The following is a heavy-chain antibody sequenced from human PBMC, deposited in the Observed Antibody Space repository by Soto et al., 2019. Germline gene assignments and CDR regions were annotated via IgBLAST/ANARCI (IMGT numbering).Heavy chain of an antibody. CDR2: VYYTGNT. V-gene: IGHV4-61*08. D-gene: IGHD1-26*01. Sequence: QVQLQESGPGLVKASETLSLSCSVSGGSVSSGGFHWNWIRQSPGRGLEWIGYVYYTGNTKYDPSLTNRVTISLDTSKSQFSLKLTSLTAADTAVYYCARGNLGGSYFPTFDFWGQGILVTVSS. CDR1: GGSVSSGGFH. J-gene: IGHJ4*02. CDR3: ARGNLGGSYFPTFDF.